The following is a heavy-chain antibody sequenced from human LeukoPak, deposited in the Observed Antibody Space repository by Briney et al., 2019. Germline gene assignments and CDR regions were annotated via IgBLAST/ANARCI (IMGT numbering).Heavy chain of an antibody. CDR3: ARDLRLGETNTLN. J-gene: IGHJ4*02. D-gene: IGHD3-10*01. CDR1: GFTFSSYS. CDR2: ISSSSSTI. Sequence: GGSLRLSCAASGFTFSSYSMNWVRQAPGKGLEWVSYISSSSSTIYYADSVKGRFTISRDNAKNSLYLQMNSLRAEDTAVYYCARDLRLGETNTLNWGQGTLVTVSS. V-gene: IGHV3-48*01.